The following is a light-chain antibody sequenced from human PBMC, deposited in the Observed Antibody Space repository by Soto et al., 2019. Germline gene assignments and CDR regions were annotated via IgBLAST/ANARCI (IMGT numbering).Light chain of an antibody. J-gene: IGKJ2*02. CDR2: GVS. Sequence: ETVLTQSPGTLSLSPGEGATLSCRASQTVGASQLAWYQQKPGQSPRLLIYGVSNRATDIPDRFGGSGSGTDFTLTISRLEPEDFAVYYCHQYSNPPRTFGQGTKLEIK. CDR3: HQYSNPPRT. CDR1: QTVGASQ. V-gene: IGKV3-20*01.